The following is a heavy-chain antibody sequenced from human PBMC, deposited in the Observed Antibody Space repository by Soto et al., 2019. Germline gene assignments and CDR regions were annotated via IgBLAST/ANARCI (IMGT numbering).Heavy chain of an antibody. J-gene: IGHJ4*02. CDR3: VRGRREDRDGYSPDFDS. V-gene: IGHV3-33*01. Sequence: QVQLVESGGGVVQPGRSLRLSCATSGFTLSSYAMHWVRQAPGKGLEWVAVMWSAGGNKFYGGSVRGRFSISRDNSKNTVNLQMNSLRGEDTAVYYCVRGRREDRDGYSPDFDSWGQGTLVTVSS. D-gene: IGHD4-4*01. CDR1: GFTLSSYA. CDR2: MWSAGGNK.